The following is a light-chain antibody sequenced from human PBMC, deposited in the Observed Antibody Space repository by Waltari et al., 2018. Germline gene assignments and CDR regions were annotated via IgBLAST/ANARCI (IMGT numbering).Light chain of an antibody. CDR2: DAS. Sequence: EIVLTQSPATLSLSPGATATLSCSASQSVGTYLAWYQQKPGQAPRLLIYDASNRATGIPARFRGSGSGTDFTLTISSLEAEDFAVYYCQQRSNWTPHTFGQGARLEIK. V-gene: IGKV3-11*01. CDR1: QSVGTY. J-gene: IGKJ2*01. CDR3: QQRSNWTPHT.